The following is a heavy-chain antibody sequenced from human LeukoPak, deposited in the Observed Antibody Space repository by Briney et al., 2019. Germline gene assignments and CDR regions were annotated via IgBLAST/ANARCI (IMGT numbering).Heavy chain of an antibody. D-gene: IGHD6-6*01. CDR1: GFAFSSYA. CDR3: ARGGGIATRQNHYFDY. CDR2: ISYDGSNK. Sequence: GGSLRLSCAASGFAFSSYAMHWVRQAPGKGLEWVAVISYDGSNKYYVDSVKGRFTISRDNSKNTLYLQMNSLRVEDTAVYYCARGGGIATRQNHYFDYWGQGTLVTVSS. V-gene: IGHV3-30-3*01. J-gene: IGHJ4*02.